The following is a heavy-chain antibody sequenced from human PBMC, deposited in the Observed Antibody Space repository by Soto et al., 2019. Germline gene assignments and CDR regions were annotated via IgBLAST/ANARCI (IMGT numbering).Heavy chain of an antibody. V-gene: IGHV3-9*01. CDR2: ISWNSGSI. CDR1: GFTFDDYA. Sequence: GGSLRLSCAASGFTFDDYAMHWVRQAPGKGLEWVSGISWNSGSIGYADSVKGRFTISRDNAKNTLYLQMNSLRAEDTAVYYCASLDRTYYYYYGMDVWGQGTTVTVSS. CDR3: ASLDRTYYYYYGMDV. J-gene: IGHJ6*02.